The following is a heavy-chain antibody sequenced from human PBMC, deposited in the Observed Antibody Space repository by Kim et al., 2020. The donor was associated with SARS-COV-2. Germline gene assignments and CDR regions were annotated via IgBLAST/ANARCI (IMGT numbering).Heavy chain of an antibody. CDR2: SRNKRNKYST. Sequence: GGSLRLSCAGSGFIFSDHYMDWVRQAPGKGLEWVGRSRNKRNKYSTEYAASVKGRFTISRDESKNLLFLQTNSLKTEDTAVYYCARSPPNSASNYNNYYYYGMDVWGQRPTVTVS. D-gene: IGHD3-10*01. J-gene: IGHJ6*02. V-gene: IGHV3-72*01. CDR3: ARSPPNSASNYNNYYYYGMDV. CDR1: GFIFSDHY.